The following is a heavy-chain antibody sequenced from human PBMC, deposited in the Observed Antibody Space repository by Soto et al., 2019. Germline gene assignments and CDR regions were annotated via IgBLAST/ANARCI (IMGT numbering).Heavy chain of an antibody. CDR2: ISNTSRTR. Sequence: EVQLVESGGGLIRPGGSLRLSCAASGFTFDSYSMNWVRQAPGKGLEWVAYISNTSRTRYYADSVKGRITISRDNAKNSLYLQMNSLRGEDTALYYCARDSSAAARRGGMDVWGQGITVTVSS. D-gene: IGHD3-22*01. J-gene: IGHJ6*02. CDR3: ARDSSAAARRGGMDV. CDR1: GFTFDSYS. V-gene: IGHV3-48*04.